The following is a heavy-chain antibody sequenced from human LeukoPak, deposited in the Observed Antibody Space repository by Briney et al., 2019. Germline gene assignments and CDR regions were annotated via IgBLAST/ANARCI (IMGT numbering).Heavy chain of an antibody. D-gene: IGHD6-19*01. J-gene: IGHJ4*02. CDR3: ARVGGGTSDWGTTIDC. Sequence: GGSLRLSCAASGFTFSIYSMDWVRQAPGKGLEWVSSIISSSASIYYADSVKGRFTISRDNAKNSLFLQLNSLRAEDTAVYFCARVGGGTSDWGTTIDCWGQGTLVTVSS. CDR2: IISSSASI. CDR1: GFTFSIYS. V-gene: IGHV3-21*01.